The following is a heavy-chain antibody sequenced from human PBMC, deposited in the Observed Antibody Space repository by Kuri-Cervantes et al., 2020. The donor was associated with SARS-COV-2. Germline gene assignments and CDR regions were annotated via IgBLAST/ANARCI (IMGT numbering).Heavy chain of an antibody. J-gene: IGHJ4*02. Sequence: GESLKISCAASGFTFSSYSMNWVRQAPGKGLELVSSISSSSSYIYYADSVKGRFTISRDNAKNSLYLQMNSLRAEDTAVYYCARGGSSGWYYFDYWGQGTLVTVSS. D-gene: IGHD6-19*01. CDR2: ISSSSSYI. CDR3: ARGGSSGWYYFDY. CDR1: GFTFSSYS. V-gene: IGHV3-21*01.